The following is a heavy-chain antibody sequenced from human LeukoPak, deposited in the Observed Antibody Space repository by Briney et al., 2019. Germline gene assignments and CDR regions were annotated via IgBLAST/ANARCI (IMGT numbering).Heavy chain of an antibody. CDR2: IYYSGTT. V-gene: IGHV4-39*01. Sequence: SETLSLTCTVSGGSISSSSYYWGWIRQPPGKGLEWIGSIYYSGTTYFNPSLKSRITISIDTSKNQFSLKLTSVTAADTAVYYCATGPPLGPGFWGQGTPVTVSS. D-gene: IGHD7-27*01. CDR3: ATGPPLGPGF. J-gene: IGHJ4*02. CDR1: GGSISSSSYY.